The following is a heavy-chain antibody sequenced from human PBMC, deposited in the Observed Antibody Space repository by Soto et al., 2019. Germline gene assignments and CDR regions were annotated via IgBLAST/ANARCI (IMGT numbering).Heavy chain of an antibody. D-gene: IGHD2-2*01. CDR1: GYSFTSYW. CDR2: IDPSDSYT. Sequence: PVESLQISCKGSGYSFTSYWISWGRQMPGKGLEWMGRIDPSDSYTNYSPSFQGHVTISADKSISTAYLQWSSLKASDTAMYYCARLGSSTSGASEIWRLGTGVTVSS. V-gene: IGHV5-10-1*01. CDR3: ARLGSSTSGASEI. J-gene: IGHJ3*02.